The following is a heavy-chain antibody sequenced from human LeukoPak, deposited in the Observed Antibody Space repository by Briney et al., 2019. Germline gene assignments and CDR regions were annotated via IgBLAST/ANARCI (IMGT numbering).Heavy chain of an antibody. CDR3: AKRSSSTTYYFDN. J-gene: IGHJ4*02. D-gene: IGHD1-1*01. Sequence: GGSLRLSCAASGFTFINAWMSWVRQAPGKGLEWVSSISSSSSYIYYADSVKGRFTISRDKSKNTLYLQMNSLGAEDTALYYCAKRSSSTTYYFDNWGQGTLVTVSS. CDR1: GFTFINAW. V-gene: IGHV3-21*04. CDR2: ISSSSSYI.